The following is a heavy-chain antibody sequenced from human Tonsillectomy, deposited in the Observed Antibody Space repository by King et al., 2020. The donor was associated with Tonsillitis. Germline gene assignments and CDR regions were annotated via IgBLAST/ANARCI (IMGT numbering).Heavy chain of an antibody. CDR2: IKRDGSAK. J-gene: IGHJ4*02. D-gene: IGHD1-7*01. V-gene: IGHV3-7*01. Sequence: GQLVQSGGGLVQPGGSLRLAWAASVFTFSNDGMGWVRQAPGKGLELGSNIKRDGSAKPSVDAGKCRITISRDNAKNSLFLQMNSLRAEDTAVYYCTRDSLAGTRDQSRYWGQGTLVTVSS. CDR1: VFTFSNDG. CDR3: TRDSLAGTRDQSRY.